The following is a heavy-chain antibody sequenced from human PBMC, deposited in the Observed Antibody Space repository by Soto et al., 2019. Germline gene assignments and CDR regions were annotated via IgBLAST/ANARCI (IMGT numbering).Heavy chain of an antibody. J-gene: IGHJ6*02. CDR1: GGTFSSYA. D-gene: IGHD6-13*01. Sequence: ASVKVSCKASGGTFSSYAISWVRQAPGQGLEWMGGIIPIFGTANYAQKFQVRVTITADKSTSTAYMELSSLRSEDTAVYYCAILGDVAEAGTNYYYYGMDVGGQGTTVT. CDR3: AILGDVAEAGTNYYYYGMDV. V-gene: IGHV1-69*06. CDR2: IIPIFGTA.